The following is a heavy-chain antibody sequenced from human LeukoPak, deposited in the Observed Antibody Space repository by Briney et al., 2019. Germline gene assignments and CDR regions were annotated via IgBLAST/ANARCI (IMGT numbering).Heavy chain of an antibody. Sequence: GASVKVSCKASGYTFTGYYMHWVRQAPGQGLEWMGWINPNSGGTNYAQKLQGRVTMTRDTSISTAYMELSRLRSDDTAVYYCAREGKRYSSSWYGDYYYGMDVWGQGTTVTVSS. CDR2: INPNSGGT. CDR3: AREGKRYSSSWYGDYYYGMDV. J-gene: IGHJ6*02. V-gene: IGHV1-2*02. CDR1: GYTFTGYY. D-gene: IGHD6-13*01.